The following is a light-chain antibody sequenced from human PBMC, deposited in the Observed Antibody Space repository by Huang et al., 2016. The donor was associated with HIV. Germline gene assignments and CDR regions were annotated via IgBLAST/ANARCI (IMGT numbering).Light chain of an antibody. Sequence: DIVMIQSPASLAVSLGERSTINCKSSRKLVYTPKNKNYLALYQQKPGQPPKLLFYWASTLEYGVPERFSGGGSGTDFTLTINSLQAEDVAVYYCQQYYSTPQTFGQGTKLEIK. V-gene: IGKV4-1*01. CDR3: QQYYSTPQT. CDR2: WAS. CDR1: RKLVYTPKNKNY. J-gene: IGKJ2*01.